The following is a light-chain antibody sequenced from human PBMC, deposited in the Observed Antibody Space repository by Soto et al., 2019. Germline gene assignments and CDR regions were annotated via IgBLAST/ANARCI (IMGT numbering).Light chain of an antibody. V-gene: IGKV3-15*01. CDR3: QQDNNWPPLT. J-gene: IGKJ4*01. CDR2: CAS. Sequence: EIVMTQSPATLSVSPGERATLSCRASQSVSSKLAWYQHKPGQDPRLLIYCASTRATGIPARFSGSGSGLEFTLTFSSLQSEDVAVYYCQQDNNWPPLTFGGGTKVEIK. CDR1: QSVSSK.